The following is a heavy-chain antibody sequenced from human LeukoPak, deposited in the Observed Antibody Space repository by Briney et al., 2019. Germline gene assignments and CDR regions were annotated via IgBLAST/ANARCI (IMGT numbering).Heavy chain of an antibody. Sequence: GASVKVSCKASGGSFTSYTISWVRQAPGQGLEWMGRIIPFLGMPHYAQKFQGRVTITADKNTSTVYMELSSLKSEDAAVYYCARDTGINRIAVPVGPWFDPWGQGTLVTVSS. D-gene: IGHD6-19*01. CDR3: ARDTGINRIAVPVGPWFDP. CDR2: IIPFLGMP. V-gene: IGHV1-69*04. CDR1: GGSFTSYT. J-gene: IGHJ5*02.